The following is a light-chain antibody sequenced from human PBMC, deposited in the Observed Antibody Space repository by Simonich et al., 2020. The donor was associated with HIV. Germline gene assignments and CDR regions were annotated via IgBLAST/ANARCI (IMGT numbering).Light chain of an antibody. CDR2: WAS. J-gene: IGKJ5*01. CDR1: QSILYSSTNNNY. V-gene: IGKV4-1*01. CDR3: QQYYSTPIT. Sequence: DIVMTQSPDSLAVSLGERATINCKSRQSILYSSTNNNYLAWYQQKPGQPPNLLIYWASTREPGVPERFSGSGSGTDFTLTISSLQAEDVAVYYCQQYYSTPITFGQGTRLEIK.